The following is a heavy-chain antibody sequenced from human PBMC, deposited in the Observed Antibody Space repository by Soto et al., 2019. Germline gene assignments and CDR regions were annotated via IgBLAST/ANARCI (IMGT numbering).Heavy chain of an antibody. Sequence: QVQLVQSGAEVKKPGSSVKVSCKASGGTFSSYAISWVRQAPGQGLEWMGGIIPIFGTANYAQKLQGRVTMTTDTSTSTAYMELRSLRSDDTAVYYCARASTPSSGWYPGGYWGQGTLVTVSS. CDR2: IIPIFGTA. D-gene: IGHD6-19*01. CDR3: ARASTPSSGWYPGGY. V-gene: IGHV1-69*06. J-gene: IGHJ4*02. CDR1: GGTFSSYA.